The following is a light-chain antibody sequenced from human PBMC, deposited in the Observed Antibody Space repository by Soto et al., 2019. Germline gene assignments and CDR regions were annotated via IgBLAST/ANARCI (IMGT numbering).Light chain of an antibody. CDR3: GSYTSSSTVV. V-gene: IGLV2-14*01. J-gene: IGLJ1*01. CDR1: SSDVGGYNY. CDR2: EVN. Sequence: QSALTQPASVSGSPGQSITISCTGTSSDVGGYNYVSWYQQHPGKAPKLMIYEVNNRPSGVSNRFSGSKSGNTASLTISGLQAEDEADYYCGSYTSSSTVVFGTGTKVTVL.